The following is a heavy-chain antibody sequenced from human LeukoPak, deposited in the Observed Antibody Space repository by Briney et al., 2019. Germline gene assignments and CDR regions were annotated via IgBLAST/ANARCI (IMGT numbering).Heavy chain of an antibody. J-gene: IGHJ4*02. CDR2: IYTSGST. CDR1: GGSISSYY. Sequence: SGPTLVKPSETLSLTCTVSGGSISSYYWSWIRQPAGKGLEWIGRIYTSGSTNYNPSLKSRVTMSVDTSKNQFSLKLSSVTAADTAVYYCARGRGWFGELPDFDYWGQGTLVTVSS. CDR3: ARGRGWFGELPDFDY. V-gene: IGHV4-4*07. D-gene: IGHD3-10*01.